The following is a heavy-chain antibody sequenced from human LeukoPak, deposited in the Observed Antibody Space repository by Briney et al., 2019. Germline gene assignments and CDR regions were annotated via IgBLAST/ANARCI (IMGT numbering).Heavy chain of an antibody. J-gene: IGHJ4*02. D-gene: IGHD3-16*01. CDR2: ISGTGSST. V-gene: IGHV3-23*01. Sequence: GGSLRLSCAASGFTFSTYAMSWVHQAQGKGLEWVSAISGTGSSTYYADSVKGRFTISRDNSKNTLYLQMNSLRAEDTALYYCAKFTVYDRFDCWGQGTLVTVSS. CDR1: GFTFSTYA. CDR3: AKFTVYDRFDC.